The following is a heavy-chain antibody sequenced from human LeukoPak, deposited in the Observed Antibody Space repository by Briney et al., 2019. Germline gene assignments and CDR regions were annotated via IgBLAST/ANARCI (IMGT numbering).Heavy chain of an antibody. CDR1: GYTFTSYD. V-gene: IGHV1-8*03. J-gene: IGHJ4*02. CDR3: ARGLRTTVPSDY. CDR2: MNPNSGNT. D-gene: IGHD4-11*01. Sequence: ASVKVSCKASGYTFTSYDINWVRQATGQGLEWMGWMNPNSGNTGYAQKFQGRVTITRNTSISTAYVELSSLRSEDTAVYYCARGLRTTVPSDYWGQGTLVTVSS.